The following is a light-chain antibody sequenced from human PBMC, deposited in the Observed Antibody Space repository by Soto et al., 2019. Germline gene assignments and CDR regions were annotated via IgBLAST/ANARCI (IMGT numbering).Light chain of an antibody. CDR2: RSS. CDR3: LQDYNYPYT. J-gene: IGKJ2*01. V-gene: IGKV1-6*01. Sequence: AIQMTQSPSSLSASEGDRVNITCRASQAIKDDLVWYQQRPGKAPKLLVYRSSRLQNGVPSRFSGSGSGTDFTLTISSLQPEDFATYYCLQDYNYPYTFGQGTKLEI. CDR1: QAIKDD.